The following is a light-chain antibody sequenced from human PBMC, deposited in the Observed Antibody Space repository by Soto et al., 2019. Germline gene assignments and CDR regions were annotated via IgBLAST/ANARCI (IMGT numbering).Light chain of an antibody. J-gene: IGKJ4*01. CDR1: HSISSS. Sequence: DIQMPQSPSTLSASVGDRVTITCRASHSISSSLAWYQQKPGEVPKLLIYASSTLQSGVPSRFSGSGSGTDFTLIISSLQPEDFATYYCQQTNNFPLTFGGGAKVDIK. CDR2: ASS. V-gene: IGKV1-12*01. CDR3: QQTNNFPLT.